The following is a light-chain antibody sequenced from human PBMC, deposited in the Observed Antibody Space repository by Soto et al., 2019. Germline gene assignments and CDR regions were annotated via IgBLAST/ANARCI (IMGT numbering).Light chain of an antibody. Sequence: QSALTQPASVSGSPGQSITISCTGTSSDVGGYNYVSWYQQLPGKAPKLMIYEVTKRPSGVSNRFSGSKSGNTASLTISGLQAEDEGDYYCSSYTSNTTPNVFGTGTKVTGL. V-gene: IGLV2-14*01. CDR2: EVT. CDR3: SSYTSNTTPNV. J-gene: IGLJ1*01. CDR1: SSDVGGYNY.